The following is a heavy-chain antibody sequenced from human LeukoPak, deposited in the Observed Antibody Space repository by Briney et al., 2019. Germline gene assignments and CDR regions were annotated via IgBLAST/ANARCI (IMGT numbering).Heavy chain of an antibody. Sequence: GGSLRLSCTASGFTFSTHSMHWVRQAPGKGPVWVSRINSDGSSTRYADSVTGRFTISRDNSENTLYLQMKSLRAEDTAVYYCARGDGYNFFDYWGQGTLVTVSS. CDR2: INSDGSST. J-gene: IGHJ4*02. CDR3: ARGDGYNFFDY. D-gene: IGHD5-24*01. V-gene: IGHV3-74*01. CDR1: GFTFSTHS.